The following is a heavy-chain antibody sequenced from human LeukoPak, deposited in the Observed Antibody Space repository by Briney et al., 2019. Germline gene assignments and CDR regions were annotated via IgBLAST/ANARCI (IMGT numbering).Heavy chain of an antibody. CDR3: ARDKDIVATIAGGDGAFDI. CDR1: GFTFSSYA. CDR2: ISYDGSNK. Sequence: GRSLRLSCAASGFTFSSYAMPWVRQAPGKGLEWVAVISYDGSNKYYADSVKGRFTISRDNSKNTLYLQMNSLRAEDTAVYYCARDKDIVATIAGGDGAFDIWGQGTMVTVSS. J-gene: IGHJ3*02. V-gene: IGHV3-30-3*01. D-gene: IGHD5-12*01.